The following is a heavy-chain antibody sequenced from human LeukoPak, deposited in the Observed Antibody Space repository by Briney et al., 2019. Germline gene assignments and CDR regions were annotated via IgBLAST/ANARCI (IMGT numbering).Heavy chain of an antibody. D-gene: IGHD3-22*01. Sequence: GGSLRLSCAASGVTFNFYGMHWVRQAPGKGLEWVAFIRFDGSNKYYADSVKGRFTISRDNSKNTLYLQMNSLRAEDTAVYYCARDLDYYDSSGYVGSGTSGYWGQGTLVTVSS. V-gene: IGHV3-30*02. CDR1: GVTFNFYG. J-gene: IGHJ4*02. CDR2: IRFDGSNK. CDR3: ARDLDYYDSSGYVGSGTSGY.